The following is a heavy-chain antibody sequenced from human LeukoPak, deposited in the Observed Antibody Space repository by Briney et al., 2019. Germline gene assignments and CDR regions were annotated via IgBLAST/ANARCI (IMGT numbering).Heavy chain of an antibody. Sequence: GGSLRLSCAASGFTFSCYEMNWVRQAPGKGLEWVSYISSSGSTIYYADSVKGRFTISRDNAKNSLYLQMNSLRAEDTAVYYCASGPRRGYSYGYGDYWGQGTLVTVSS. D-gene: IGHD5-18*01. CDR3: ASGPRRGYSYGYGDY. CDR1: GFTFSCYE. J-gene: IGHJ4*02. CDR2: ISSSGSTI. V-gene: IGHV3-48*03.